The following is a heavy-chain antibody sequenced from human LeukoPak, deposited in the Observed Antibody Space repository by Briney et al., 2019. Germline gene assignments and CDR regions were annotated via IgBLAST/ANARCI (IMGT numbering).Heavy chain of an antibody. Sequence: PSETLSLTCTVSGGPISSSSYYWGWIRQPPGKGLEWIGSIYYSGITYYNPSLKSRVTMSVDTSKNQFSLNLSSVTAADTAVYYCVVVRGSGHGNGGPPDPWGQGTLVTVSS. CDR1: GGPISSSSYY. V-gene: IGHV4-39*01. D-gene: IGHD3-10*01. CDR2: IYYSGIT. J-gene: IGHJ5*02. CDR3: VVVRGSGHGNGGPPDP.